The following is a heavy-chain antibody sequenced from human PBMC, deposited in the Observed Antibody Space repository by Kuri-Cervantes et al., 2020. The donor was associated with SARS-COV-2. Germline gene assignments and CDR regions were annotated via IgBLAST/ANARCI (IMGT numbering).Heavy chain of an antibody. CDR1: GYTFTNYD. CDR3: AREITNYYDFWSGYFPGVDNYYGMEV. V-gene: IGHV1-8*01. Sequence: ASVKVSCKASGYTFTNYDINWVRQASGQGLEWMGWMNPNSGNTGYAQKFQGRVTMTRNTAISTAYMELSSLRSEDTAVYYCAREITNYYDFWSGYFPGVDNYYGMEVWGQGPTVTVSS. CDR2: MNPNSGNT. D-gene: IGHD3-3*01. J-gene: IGHJ6*02.